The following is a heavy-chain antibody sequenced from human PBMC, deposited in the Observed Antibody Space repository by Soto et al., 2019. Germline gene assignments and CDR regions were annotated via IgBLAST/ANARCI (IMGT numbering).Heavy chain of an antibody. Sequence: SETLSLTWTVSGGSISSYYWSWIRQPPGKGLEWIGYIYYSGSTNYNPSLKSRVTISVDTSKNQFSLKLSSVTAADTAVYYCARHRDFWSGYYISHYFDYWGQGTLVTVSS. CDR3: ARHRDFWSGYYISHYFDY. V-gene: IGHV4-59*08. CDR1: GGSISSYY. CDR2: IYYSGST. D-gene: IGHD3-3*01. J-gene: IGHJ4*02.